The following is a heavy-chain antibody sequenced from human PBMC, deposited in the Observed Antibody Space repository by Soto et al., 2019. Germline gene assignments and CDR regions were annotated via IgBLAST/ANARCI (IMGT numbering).Heavy chain of an antibody. CDR2: ITTHTGHT. CDR1: GYSFTNNL. J-gene: IGHJ4*02. V-gene: IGHV1-18*01. D-gene: IGHD3-22*01. Sequence: ASVKVSCKTSGYSFTNNLINWVRQAPGQGLEWMGWITTHTGHTMVAQKFQGRLTMTTDTSTATAFMELMSLRSDDTAMYYCARRGSGYYSRTEYYFDYWGQGTLVTVSS. CDR3: ARRGSGYYSRTEYYFDY.